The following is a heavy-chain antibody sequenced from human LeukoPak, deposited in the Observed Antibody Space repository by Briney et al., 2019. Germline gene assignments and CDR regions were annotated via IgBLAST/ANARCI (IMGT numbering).Heavy chain of an antibody. Sequence: ASVKVSCKASGYSFTGYYIHWVRQAPGQGLEWMGWINPNSGGTNFAQKFQGRVTMTRDTSISTGYMDLSGLRSDDTAVYYCARDLRGSGYDPWGQGTLVTVSS. D-gene: IGHD3-10*01. CDR2: INPNSGGT. J-gene: IGHJ5*02. CDR1: GYSFTGYY. CDR3: ARDLRGSGYDP. V-gene: IGHV1-2*02.